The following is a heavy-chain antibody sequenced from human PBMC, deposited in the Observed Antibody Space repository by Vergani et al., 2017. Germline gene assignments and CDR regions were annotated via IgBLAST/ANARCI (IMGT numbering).Heavy chain of an antibody. V-gene: IGHV3-33*06. Sequence: QVQLVESGGGVVQPGRSLRLSCAASGFRFSSYGMNWVRQAPGKGLGWVAVIWYDVSNKYYADSVKGRFTISRDNSQNTVNLQMNSLRVDDTSVYYCAKDLGGVNSISCSDYMDVWGKGTTVTV. CDR1: GFRFSSYG. CDR3: AKDLGGVNSISCSDYMDV. J-gene: IGHJ6*03. CDR2: IWYDVSNK. D-gene: IGHD2/OR15-2a*01.